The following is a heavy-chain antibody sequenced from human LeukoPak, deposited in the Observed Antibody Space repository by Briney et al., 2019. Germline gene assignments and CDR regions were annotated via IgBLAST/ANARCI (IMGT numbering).Heavy chain of an antibody. CDR2: IIPIFGTA. CDR1: GGTFSSYA. Sequence: SVKVSCKDSGGTFSSYAISWVRQAPGQGLEWMGGIIPIFGTANYAQKFQGRVTITADESTSTAYMELSSLRSEDTAVYYCARDRYGYDFWSGYGMDVWGQGTTVTVSS. CDR3: ARDRYGYDFWSGYGMDV. J-gene: IGHJ6*02. D-gene: IGHD3-3*01. V-gene: IGHV1-69*01.